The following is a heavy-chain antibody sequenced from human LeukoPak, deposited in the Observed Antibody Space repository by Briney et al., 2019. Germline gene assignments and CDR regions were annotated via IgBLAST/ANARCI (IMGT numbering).Heavy chain of an antibody. V-gene: IGHV5-10-1*01. CDR3: ASGPLGIVATFED. D-gene: IGHD5-12*01. CDR2: IDPSDSYT. J-gene: IGHJ4*02. CDR1: GYSFTSYW. Sequence: GESLRISCKGSGYSFTSYWISWVRQMPGKGLEWMGRIDPSDSYTNYSPSFQGHVTISADKSTSTAYLQWSSLKASDTAMYYCASGPLGIVATFEDWGQGTLVTVSS.